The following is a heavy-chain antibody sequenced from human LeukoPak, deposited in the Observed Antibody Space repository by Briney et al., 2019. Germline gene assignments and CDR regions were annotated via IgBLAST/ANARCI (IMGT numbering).Heavy chain of an antibody. CDR3: ARGEYGLFDY. Sequence: ASQTLSLTCTVSGGSISSGSYYWSWIRQPPGKGLEWIGYIYYSGSTKYNLSLKSRVTISVDTSKNQLSLKLSSVTAADTAVYYCARGEYGLFDYWGQGTLVTVSS. J-gene: IGHJ4*02. CDR2: IYYSGST. D-gene: IGHD2/OR15-2a*01. V-gene: IGHV4-61*01. CDR1: GGSISSGSYY.